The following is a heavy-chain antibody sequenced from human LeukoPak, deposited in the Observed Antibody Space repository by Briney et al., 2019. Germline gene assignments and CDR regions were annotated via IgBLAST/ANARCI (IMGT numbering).Heavy chain of an antibody. J-gene: IGHJ3*02. V-gene: IGHV3-21*01. CDR1: GFTFSSHS. Sequence: GGSLRLSCAASGFTFSSHSMNWVRQAPGKGLERVSSISSSSSYIYYADSVKGRFTISRDNAKNSLYLQMNSLRAEDTAVYYCARDVRYGDYLGAFDIWGQGTMVTVSS. CDR3: ARDVRYGDYLGAFDI. CDR2: ISSSSSYI. D-gene: IGHD4-17*01.